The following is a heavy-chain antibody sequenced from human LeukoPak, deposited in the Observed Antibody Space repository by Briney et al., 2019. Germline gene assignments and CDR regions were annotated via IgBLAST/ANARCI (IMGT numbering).Heavy chain of an antibody. J-gene: IGHJ4*02. CDR1: GYTFTGYF. D-gene: IGHD6-19*01. Sequence: ASVKVSCKASGYTFTGYFMHWVRQAPGQGLEWMGWINPNSGGTNYAQKFQGRVTMTRDTSISTACMELSRLRSDDTAVYYCARDIAVAGTYWGQGTLVTVSS. V-gene: IGHV1-2*02. CDR2: INPNSGGT. CDR3: ARDIAVAGTY.